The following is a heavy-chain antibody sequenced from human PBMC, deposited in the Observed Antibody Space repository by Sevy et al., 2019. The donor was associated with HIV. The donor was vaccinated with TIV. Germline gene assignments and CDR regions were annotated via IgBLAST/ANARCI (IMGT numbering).Heavy chain of an antibody. CDR2: IKQDGSVK. V-gene: IGHV3-7*01. CDR3: AKQRGWICSHDVCSPYYSDS. CDR1: GFAFRTFW. J-gene: IGHJ4*02. D-gene: IGHD5-12*01. Sequence: GGSLRLSCAASGFAFRTFWMSWVRQAPGKGLEWVANIKQDGSVKYYMDSVRGRFTISRDKAKNSLYLQMSSLTVEDTAVYYCAKQRGWICSHDVCSPYYSDSWGQGTLVTVSS.